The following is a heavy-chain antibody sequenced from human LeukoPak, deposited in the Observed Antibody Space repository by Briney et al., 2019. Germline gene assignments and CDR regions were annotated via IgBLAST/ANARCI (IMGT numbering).Heavy chain of an antibody. CDR1: GGTFSSYA. D-gene: IGHD3-3*01. CDR3: ARSITIFGVVTNDY. Sequence: ASVKVSCKASGGTFSSYAISWVRQAPGQGLEWMGGIIPIFGTANYAQKFQGRVTITADKSTSTAYMELSSLRSEDTAVYYCARSITIFGVVTNDYWGQGTLVTVSS. J-gene: IGHJ4*02. V-gene: IGHV1-69*06. CDR2: IIPIFGTA.